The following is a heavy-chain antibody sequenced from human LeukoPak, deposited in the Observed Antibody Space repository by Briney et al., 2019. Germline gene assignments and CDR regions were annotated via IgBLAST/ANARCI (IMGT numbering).Heavy chain of an antibody. V-gene: IGHV4-4*07. J-gene: IGHJ3*02. Sequence: SETLSLTCTVSGDSISNYYWSWIRQPAGKGLEWIGRIYTSGSTNYNPSLKSRVTTSVDTSKNQFSLKLSSVTAADTAVYYCARARGSSWDDAFDIWGQGTMVTVSS. D-gene: IGHD6-13*01. CDR2: IYTSGST. CDR1: GDSISNYY. CDR3: ARARGSSWDDAFDI.